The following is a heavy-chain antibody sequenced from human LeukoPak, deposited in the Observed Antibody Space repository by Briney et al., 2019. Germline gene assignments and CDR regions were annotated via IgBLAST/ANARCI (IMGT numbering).Heavy chain of an antibody. D-gene: IGHD3-10*01. J-gene: IGHJ4*02. CDR1: GGSISSYY. V-gene: IGHV4-4*07. CDR2: IYTSGST. Sequence: PSETLSLTCTVSGGSISSYYWSWIRQPAGKGLEWIGRIYTSGSTNYNPSLKSRVTISVDKSKNQFSLKLSSVTAADTAVYYCASGPITMVRGVIIEYYFDYWGQGTLVTVSS. CDR3: ASGPITMVRGVIIEYYFDY.